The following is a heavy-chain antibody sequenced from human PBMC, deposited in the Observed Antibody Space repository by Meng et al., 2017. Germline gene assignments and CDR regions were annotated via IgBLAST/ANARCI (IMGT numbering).Heavy chain of an antibody. CDR3: AKDLGGSYYYYGMDV. CDR2: ISGSGGST. J-gene: IGHJ6*02. V-gene: IGHV3-23*01. CDR1: GFTFSSYV. Sequence: GESLKISCAASGFTFSSYVMSWVRQAPGKGLEWVSAISGSGGSTYYADSVKGRFTISRDNSKNTLYLQMNSLRAEDTAVYYCAKDLGGSYYYYGMDVWGQGTTVTVSS. D-gene: IGHD1-26*01.